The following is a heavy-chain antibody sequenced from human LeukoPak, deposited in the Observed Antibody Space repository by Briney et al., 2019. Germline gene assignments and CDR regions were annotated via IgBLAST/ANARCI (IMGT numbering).Heavy chain of an antibody. CDR2: ISSSGSTI. V-gene: IGHV3-48*03. Sequence: PGGSLRLSCAASGFTFSSYEMDWVRQAPGKGLEWVSYISSSGSTIYYADSVKGRFNISRDNAKNSLYLQMNSLRAEDTAVYYCAKEVTPDRSGFDAFDIWGQGTMVTVSS. CDR3: AKEVTPDRSGFDAFDI. J-gene: IGHJ3*02. D-gene: IGHD3-22*01. CDR1: GFTFSSYE.